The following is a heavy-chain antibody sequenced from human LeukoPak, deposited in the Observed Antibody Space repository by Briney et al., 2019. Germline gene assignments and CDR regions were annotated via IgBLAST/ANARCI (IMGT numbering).Heavy chain of an antibody. CDR1: GFTFSSYS. V-gene: IGHV3-48*01. D-gene: IGHD2-2*01. CDR2: ISSSSSTI. CDR3: AGSSTSWLGAFDI. J-gene: IGHJ3*02. Sequence: PGGSLRLSCAASGFTFSSYSMNWVRQAPGKGLEWVSYISSSSSTIYYADSVKGRFTISRDNAKNSLYLQMNSLRAEDTAVYYCAGSSTSWLGAFDIWGQGTMVTVSS.